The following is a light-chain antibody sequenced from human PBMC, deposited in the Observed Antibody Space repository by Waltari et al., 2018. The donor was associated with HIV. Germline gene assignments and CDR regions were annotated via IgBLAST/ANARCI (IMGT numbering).Light chain of an antibody. CDR3: AVWDDSLSEYV. V-gene: IGLV1-44*01. CDR2: GSS. CDR1: FSNIGRNT. Sequence: QSVLTQPPSASGAPGQRVTISSSGSFSNIGRNTVNGSQQPPGTAPRLLIYGSSQRPSGVPDRFSGSRSDTSASLDISGLHSEDEGDYYCAVWDDSLSEYVFATGTKVFVL. J-gene: IGLJ1*01.